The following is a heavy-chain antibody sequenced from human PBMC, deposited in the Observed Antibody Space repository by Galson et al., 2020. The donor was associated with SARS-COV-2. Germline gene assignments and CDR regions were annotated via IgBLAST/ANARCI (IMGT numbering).Heavy chain of an antibody. J-gene: IGHJ3*02. CDR3: ASPYLAAASFFGAFDI. Sequence: GGFLRLSCAGSGFTFSDYEMNWVRQGPGKGLEWVSYISSSGTNIYYADSVKGRFTISRDNAKNSLYLQMTSLRAEDTAVYYCASPYLAAASFFGAFDIWGPGTMVTVSS. V-gene: IGHV3-48*03. CDR1: GFTFSDYE. CDR2: ISSSGTNI. D-gene: IGHD6-13*01.